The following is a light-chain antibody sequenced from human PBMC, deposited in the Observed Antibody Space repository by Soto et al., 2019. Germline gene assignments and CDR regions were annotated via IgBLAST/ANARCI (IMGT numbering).Light chain of an antibody. CDR3: QQGYSNPWT. CDR2: AAS. V-gene: IGKV1-39*01. Sequence: DIQMTQSPSSLSASIGNRVTITCRASQTVNTYLHWYQQKPGKAPKLLIYAASNLQSGVPARFSGSGSGTNFTLSLNSLQPADFATYYCQQGYSNPWTFGQGTKVEIK. CDR1: QTVNTY. J-gene: IGKJ1*01.